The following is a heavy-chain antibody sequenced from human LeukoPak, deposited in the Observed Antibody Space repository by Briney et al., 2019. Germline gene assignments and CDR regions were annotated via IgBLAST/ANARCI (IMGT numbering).Heavy chain of an antibody. Sequence: SETLSLTCAVYGGSFSGYYWSWIRQPPGKGLEWIGEINHSGSTNYNPSLKSRVTISVDTSKNQSSLKLSSVTAADTAVYYCARADGYYYYGMDVWGQGTTVTVSS. D-gene: IGHD5-24*01. V-gene: IGHV4-34*01. CDR1: GGSFSGYY. CDR3: ARADGYYYYGMDV. CDR2: INHSGST. J-gene: IGHJ6*02.